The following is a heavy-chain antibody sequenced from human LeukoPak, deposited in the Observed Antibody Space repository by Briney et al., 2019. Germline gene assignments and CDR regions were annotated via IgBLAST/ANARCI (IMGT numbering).Heavy chain of an antibody. Sequence: GGSLRLSCAASGFTFSSYSMNWVRQAPGKGLEWVSSISSSSYIYYADSVKGRFTISRDNAKNSLYLQMNSLRAEDTAVYYCARQYCSSTSCYRLYWGQGTLVTVSS. V-gene: IGHV3-21*01. D-gene: IGHD2-2*01. J-gene: IGHJ4*02. CDR2: ISSSSYI. CDR1: GFTFSSYS. CDR3: ARQYCSSTSCYRLY.